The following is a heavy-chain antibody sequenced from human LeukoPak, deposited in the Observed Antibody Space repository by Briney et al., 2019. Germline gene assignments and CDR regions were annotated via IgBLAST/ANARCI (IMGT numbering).Heavy chain of an antibody. V-gene: IGHV1-2*02. J-gene: IGHJ4*02. CDR2: INPNSGGT. Sequence: ASVKVSCKASGYNFAGYYIHWVRQAPGQGLEWMGWINPNSGGTNYAQKFQGRVTMTRDTSISTAYMELSRLRSDDTAVYYCARVAKPYGSGSEGWGQGTLVTVSS. CDR1: GYNFAGYY. D-gene: IGHD3-10*01. CDR3: ARVAKPYGSGSEG.